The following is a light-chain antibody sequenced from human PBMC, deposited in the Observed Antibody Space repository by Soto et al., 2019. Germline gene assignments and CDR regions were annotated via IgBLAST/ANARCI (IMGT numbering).Light chain of an antibody. CDR3: QQRPNWPLT. J-gene: IGKJ4*01. Sequence: EIVMTQSPATLSVSPGERATLSCRASQSVGSNLAWYQQRPGQAPRLLIYGASTRATGVPARFSGSGSGTEFTLTISSLEPEDFAVYYCQQRPNWPLTFGGGTKVEIK. CDR1: QSVGSN. CDR2: GAS. V-gene: IGKV3-15*01.